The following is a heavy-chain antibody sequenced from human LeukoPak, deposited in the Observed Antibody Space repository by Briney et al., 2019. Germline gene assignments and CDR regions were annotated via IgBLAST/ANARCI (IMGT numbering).Heavy chain of an antibody. V-gene: IGHV3-9*01. D-gene: IGHD3-10*01. J-gene: IGHJ4*02. CDR1: GFTFDDYT. Sequence: GRSLRLSCAASGFTFDDYTMHWVRQAPGKGLEWVSGISWNSGSIGYADSVKGRFTISRDNAKNSLYLQMNSLRAEDTALYYCAKDMNYGSGSSFDYWGQGTLVTVSS. CDR2: ISWNSGSI. CDR3: AKDMNYGSGSSFDY.